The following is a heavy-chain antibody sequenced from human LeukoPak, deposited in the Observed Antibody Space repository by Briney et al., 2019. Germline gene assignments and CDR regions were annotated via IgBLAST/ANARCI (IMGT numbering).Heavy chain of an antibody. D-gene: IGHD3-22*01. CDR3: AKDRIYYYDSSDDYFDY. V-gene: IGHV3-23*01. Sequence: GGSLRLSCAASGFTFSSYAMSWVRQAPGEGLEWVSAISGSGGSTYYADSVKGRFTISRDNSKNTLYLQMNSLRAEDTAVYYCAKDRIYYYDSSDDYFDYWGQGTLVTVSS. J-gene: IGHJ4*02. CDR1: GFTFSSYA. CDR2: ISGSGGST.